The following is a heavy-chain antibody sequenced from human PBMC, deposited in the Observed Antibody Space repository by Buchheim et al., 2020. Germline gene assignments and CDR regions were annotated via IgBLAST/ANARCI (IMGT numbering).Heavy chain of an antibody. Sequence: EVQLVDSGGGLVQPGGSLRLSCAASGFTFNNYEMNWVRQAPGKGLEWVSYISDSSRTKYYADSVKGRFTVSRDNGKSSLYLQMNSLRAEDTAVYYCARGRDDNSGYFDYWGQGTL. V-gene: IGHV3-48*03. CDR2: ISDSSRTK. D-gene: IGHD3-22*01. CDR1: GFTFNNYE. J-gene: IGHJ4*02. CDR3: ARGRDDNSGYFDY.